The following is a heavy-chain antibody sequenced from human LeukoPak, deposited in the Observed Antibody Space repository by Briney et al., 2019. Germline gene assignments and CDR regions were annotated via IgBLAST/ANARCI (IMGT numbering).Heavy chain of an antibody. D-gene: IGHD3-9*01. CDR1: GYTFTSHG. CDR2: ISAYSGDT. Sequence: WASVKVSCKTAGYTFTSHGIGWVRQAPGQGLEWMGWISAYSGDTKYAQKFQGRVTMTTETSTSTAYMELRRLTFDDTAVYYCARDKRYAFDNWGQGTLVTVSS. V-gene: IGHV1-18*01. CDR3: ARDKRYAFDN. J-gene: IGHJ5*02.